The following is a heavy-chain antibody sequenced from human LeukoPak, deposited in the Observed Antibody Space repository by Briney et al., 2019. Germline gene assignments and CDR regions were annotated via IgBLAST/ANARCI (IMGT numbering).Heavy chain of an antibody. CDR3: ARLSGSYWPAGY. CDR1: GGSISSSSYY. CDR2: LYYSGST. V-gene: IGHV4-39*01. Sequence: SETLSLTCTVSGGSISSSSYYWGGIRQPPGKGVECIGSLYYSGSTYYNPSLKSRVTISVDTSKNQFSLKLSSVTAADTAVYYCARLSGSYWPAGYWGQGTLVTVSS. D-gene: IGHD1-26*01. J-gene: IGHJ4*02.